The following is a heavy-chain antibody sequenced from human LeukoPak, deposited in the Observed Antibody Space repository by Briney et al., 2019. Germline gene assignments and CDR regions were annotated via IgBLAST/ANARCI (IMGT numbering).Heavy chain of an antibody. CDR3: ARDLLGSSSRT. Sequence: ASVKVSCKASGYTFTGYYMYWVRQAPGQGPQWMGRINPNSGGTNYAQKFQGRVTMTRDTSISTAYMELSRLRSDDTAVYYCARDLLGSSSRTWGQGTLVTVSS. CDR2: INPNSGGT. D-gene: IGHD7-27*01. V-gene: IGHV1-2*06. J-gene: IGHJ5*02. CDR1: GYTFTGYY.